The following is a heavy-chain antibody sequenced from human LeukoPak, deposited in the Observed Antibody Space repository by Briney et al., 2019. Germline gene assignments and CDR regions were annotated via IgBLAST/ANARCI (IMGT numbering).Heavy chain of an antibody. J-gene: IGHJ4*02. D-gene: IGHD3-22*01. CDR3: ARGVITMIDE. CDR2: INPNSGGT. CDR1: GGTFSSYA. Sequence: GSSVKVSCKASGGTFSSYAISWVRQAPGQGLEWMGWINPNSGGTNYAQKFQGRVTMTRDTSISTAYMELSRLRSDDTAVYYCARGVITMIDEWGQGTLVTVSS. V-gene: IGHV1-2*02.